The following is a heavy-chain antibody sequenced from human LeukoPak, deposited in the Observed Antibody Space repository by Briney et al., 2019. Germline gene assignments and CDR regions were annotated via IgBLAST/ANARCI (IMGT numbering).Heavy chain of an antibody. J-gene: IGHJ4*02. CDR3: ARDRATAPRGDSALDY. CDR1: GFTISSYE. Sequence: GGSLRLSCAASGFTISSYEMNWVRQAPGKGLEWVSYISSSGSTIYYADSVKGRFTISRDNAKNSLYLQMNSLRAEDTAVYYCARDRATAPRGDSALDYWGQGTLVTVSS. D-gene: IGHD5-12*01. CDR2: ISSSGSTI. V-gene: IGHV3-48*03.